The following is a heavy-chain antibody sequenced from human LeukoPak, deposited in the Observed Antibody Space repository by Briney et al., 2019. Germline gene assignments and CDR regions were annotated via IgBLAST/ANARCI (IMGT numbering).Heavy chain of an antibody. J-gene: IGHJ4*02. CDR1: GFTFSSYG. D-gene: IGHD6-19*01. Sequence: GGSLRLSCAASGFTFSSYGMSWVRQAPGKGLVWVSRINSDGSSTSYADSVKGRFTISRDNPKNTLYLQMNSLRAEDTAVYYCARDYQQWPNYFGYWGQGTLVTVSS. CDR3: ARDYQQWPNYFGY. V-gene: IGHV3-74*01. CDR2: INSDGSST.